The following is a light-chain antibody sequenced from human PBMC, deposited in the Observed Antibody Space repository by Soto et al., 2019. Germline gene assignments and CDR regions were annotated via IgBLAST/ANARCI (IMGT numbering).Light chain of an antibody. CDR2: EVN. J-gene: IGLJ3*02. CDR3: NSYTSSGTFWV. Sequence: QSVLTQPASVSGSPGQSITISCTGTSSDVGGYNHVSWYQQHPGKVPKLIIYEVNHRPSGVSYRFSGSKSGNTASLTISGLQADDEADYYCNSYTSSGTFWVFGGGTQLTVL. V-gene: IGLV2-14*01. CDR1: SSDVGGYNH.